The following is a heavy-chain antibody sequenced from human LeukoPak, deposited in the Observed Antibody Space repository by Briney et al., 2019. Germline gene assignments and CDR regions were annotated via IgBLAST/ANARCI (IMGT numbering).Heavy chain of an antibody. CDR3: ARDGQDYDFWSGYSPYYYYYMDV. CDR2: IKEDGSEK. J-gene: IGHJ6*03. D-gene: IGHD3-3*01. Sequence: GGSLRLSCAASGFTFSTYWMSWVRQAPGKGLEWVAYIKEDGSEKFHVGSVRGRFIISRDNAKNSLYLQMNSLRAEDTAVYYCARDGQDYDFWSGYSPYYYYYMDVWGKGTTVTVSS. CDR1: GFTFSTYW. V-gene: IGHV3-7*01.